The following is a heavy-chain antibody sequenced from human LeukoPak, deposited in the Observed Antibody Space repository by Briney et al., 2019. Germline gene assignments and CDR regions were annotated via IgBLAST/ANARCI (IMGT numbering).Heavy chain of an antibody. CDR3: SRVALYSASP. V-gene: IGHV1-2*02. CDR1: GYTFTDYY. J-gene: IGHJ5*02. CDR2: INPNSGGT. Sequence: ASVEVSCKASGYTFTDYYIHWVRQAPGQGLEWMGWINPNSGGTNYAQNFQGRVTMTRDTSINTAYMELSRLRSDDAAVYYCSRVALYSASPWGQGTLVTVSS. D-gene: IGHD6-13*01.